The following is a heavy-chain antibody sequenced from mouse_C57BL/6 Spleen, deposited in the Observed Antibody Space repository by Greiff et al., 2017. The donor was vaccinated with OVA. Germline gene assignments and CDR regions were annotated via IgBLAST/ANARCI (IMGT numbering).Heavy chain of an antibody. CDR3: ARDSNYYAMDY. CDR2: ISYSGST. CDR1: GYSITSGYD. D-gene: IGHD2-5*01. Sequence: VQLKESGPGMVKPSQSLSLTCTVTGYSITSGYDWHWIRHFPGNKLEWMGYISYSGSTNYNQSLKSRISITHDTSKNHFFLKLNSVTTEDTATYYCARDSNYYAMDYWGQGTSVTVSS. V-gene: IGHV3-1*01. J-gene: IGHJ4*01.